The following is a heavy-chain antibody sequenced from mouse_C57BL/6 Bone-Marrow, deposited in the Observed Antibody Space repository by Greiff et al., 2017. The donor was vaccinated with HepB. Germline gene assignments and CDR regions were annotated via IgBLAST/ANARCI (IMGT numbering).Heavy chain of an antibody. CDR2: IDPNSGGT. D-gene: IGHD2-3*01. V-gene: IGHV1-72*01. Sequence: QVQLQQPGAELVKPGASVKLSCKASGYTFTSYWMHWVKQRPGRGLEWIGRIDPNSGGTKYNEKFKSKATLTVDKPSSTAYMQRSSLTSEDSAVYYCARWRLYYGYYGYAMDYWGQGTSVTVSS. CDR3: ARWRLYYGYYGYAMDY. CDR1: GYTFTSYW. J-gene: IGHJ4*01.